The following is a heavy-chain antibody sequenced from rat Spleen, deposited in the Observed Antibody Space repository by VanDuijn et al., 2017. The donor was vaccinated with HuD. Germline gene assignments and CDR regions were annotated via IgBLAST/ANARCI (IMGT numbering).Heavy chain of an antibody. Sequence: EVQLVESGGGRVQPGRSLKLSCVASGFSFSSFAMAWVRQAPKKGLEWVASISTGGGNTYYRDSVKGRFTISRDDGKSTLYLEMDSLRSEDMATYYCVRQGYLRDWYFDFWGPGTMVTVSS. CDR2: ISTGGGNT. CDR3: VRQGYLRDWYFDF. V-gene: IGHV5-25*01. J-gene: IGHJ1*01. CDR1: GFSFSSFA. D-gene: IGHD2-5*01.